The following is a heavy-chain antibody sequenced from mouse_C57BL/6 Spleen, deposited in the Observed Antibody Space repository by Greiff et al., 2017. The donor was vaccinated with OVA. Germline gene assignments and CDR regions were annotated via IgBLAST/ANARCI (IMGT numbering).Heavy chain of an antibody. V-gene: IGHV1-64*01. CDR2: IHPNSGST. CDR3: ARERSNDYFDY. Sequence: QVQLQQPGAELVKPGASVKLSCKASGYTFTSYWMHWVKQRPGQGLEWIGMIHPNSGSTNYNEKFKSKATLTVDKSSSTAYMQLSSLTSEDSAVYYCARERSNDYFDYWGQGTTLTVSS. J-gene: IGHJ2*01. D-gene: IGHD2-5*01. CDR1: GYTFTSYW.